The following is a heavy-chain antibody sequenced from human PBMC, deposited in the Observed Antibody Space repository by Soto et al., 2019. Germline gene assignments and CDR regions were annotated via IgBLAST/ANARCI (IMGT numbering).Heavy chain of an antibody. CDR3: AKSGAGHYFDY. V-gene: IGHV3-23*01. CDR1: GFTFSSYA. D-gene: IGHD6-19*01. CDR2: ISGSGGSP. Sequence: PGGSLRLSCAASGFTFSSYAMSWVRQAPGKGLEWVSVISGSGGSPYYADSVKGRFTISRDNSKDTLYLQMNSLRAEDTAVYYCAKSGAGHYFDYWGQGTLVTLSS. J-gene: IGHJ4*02.